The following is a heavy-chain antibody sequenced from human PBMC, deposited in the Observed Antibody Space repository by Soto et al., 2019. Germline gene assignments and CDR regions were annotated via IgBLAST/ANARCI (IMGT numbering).Heavy chain of an antibody. CDR2: IGDDGRV. V-gene: IGHV4-39*02. CDR1: GGSISGSPYH. J-gene: IGHJ4*02. CDR3: AVRPTIEVDHPDY. Sequence: SETLSLTCTVSGGSISGSPYHWGWIRQPPGKGLEWIGSIGDDGRVYYNPSLTGRATLFVDTSKNRFSLNLNSVTAAATAVYFGAVRPTIEVDHPDYLGQGILIAAST. D-gene: IGHD1-26*01.